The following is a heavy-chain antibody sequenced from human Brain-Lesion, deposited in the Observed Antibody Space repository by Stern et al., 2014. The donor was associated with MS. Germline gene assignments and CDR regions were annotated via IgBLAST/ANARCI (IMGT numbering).Heavy chain of an antibody. CDR2: MNPYRGNT. V-gene: IGHV1-8*01. Sequence: QVQLVESGTEVKKPGASVKVSCKASGYTFSSYDITWVRQASGYGLERLGWMNPYRGNTGYSQKFKGRVSMTSDPSISTVYMELTSLTSDDTAVYFCARAVRNQLLSEYWGQGTLVTVSS. CDR1: GYTFSSYD. CDR3: ARAVRNQLLSEY. J-gene: IGHJ4*02. D-gene: IGHD2-2*01.